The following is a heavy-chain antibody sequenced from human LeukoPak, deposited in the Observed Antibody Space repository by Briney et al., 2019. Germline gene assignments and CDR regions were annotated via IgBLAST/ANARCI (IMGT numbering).Heavy chain of an antibody. D-gene: IGHD6-19*01. J-gene: IGHJ4*02. Sequence: RASVKVSCKAHGYTFTNYFIHWVRQAPGQRLEWMGRINAGNGETQYSQKFQGRVTVTSDTSASTADMELSSLRSEGTAVYYCASPPEEAVAGPDALHYWGQGTLVTVSS. V-gene: IGHV1-3*01. CDR2: INAGNGET. CDR3: ASPPEEAVAGPDALHY. CDR1: GYTFTNYF.